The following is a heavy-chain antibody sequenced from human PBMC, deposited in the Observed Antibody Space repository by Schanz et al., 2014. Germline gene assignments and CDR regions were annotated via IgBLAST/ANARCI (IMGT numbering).Heavy chain of an antibody. V-gene: IGHV1-18*01. D-gene: IGHD5-12*01. Sequence: QIQLVQSGPEVKKPGATVKVSCKASGYIFINSGISWVRQAPGQGLEWMGWISVYNHNKEYDQKFQGRVTMTADTSTNTAYMELRSLRSDDTAVYYFAKDPSHGGYDYYFDYWGQGTLVTVSS. J-gene: IGHJ4*02. CDR3: AKDPSHGGYDYYFDY. CDR2: ISVYNHNK. CDR1: GYIFINSG.